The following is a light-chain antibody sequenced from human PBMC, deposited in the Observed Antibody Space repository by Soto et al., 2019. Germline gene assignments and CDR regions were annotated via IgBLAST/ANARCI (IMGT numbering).Light chain of an antibody. CDR3: QQYNSYSIT. CDR2: KAS. V-gene: IGKV1-5*03. Sequence: DIQMTQSPSTLSASVGDRVTITCRASQSISSWLAWYQQKPGKAPKLLIYKASSLESGVPSRFIGSGSGTEFTLTIGSLQPDGCAAYYYQQYNSYSITFGRGTRLESK. CDR1: QSISSW. J-gene: IGKJ5*01.